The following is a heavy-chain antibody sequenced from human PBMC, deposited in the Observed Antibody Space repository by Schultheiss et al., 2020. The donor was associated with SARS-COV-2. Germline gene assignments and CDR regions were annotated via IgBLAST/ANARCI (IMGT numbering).Heavy chain of an antibody. V-gene: IGHV3-23*01. J-gene: IGHJ4*02. CDR3: AKDRSGSVN. D-gene: IGHD6-19*01. Sequence: GGSLRLSCAASGFTFSSYWMSWVRQAPGKGLEWVSAISGSGGSTYYADSVKGRFTISRDNSKNTLYTQMNSLTAEDTAIYYCAKDRSGSVNWGQGTLVTVSS. CDR2: ISGSGGST. CDR1: GFTFSSYW.